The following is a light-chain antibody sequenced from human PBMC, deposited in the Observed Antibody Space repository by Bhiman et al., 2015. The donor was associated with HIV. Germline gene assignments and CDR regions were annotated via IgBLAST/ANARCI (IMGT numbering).Light chain of an antibody. CDR1: NIGGKS. Sequence: SYELTQPPSVSVAPGETARITCGGSNIGGKSVHWYLQKPGQAPVLVIYYDRDRPSGIPDRFSGSKSGTSATLGITGLQTGDEADYYCGTWDSSLSAEVFGGGTKLTVL. J-gene: IGLJ3*02. V-gene: IGLV3-21*04. CDR2: YDR. CDR3: GTWDSSLSAEV.